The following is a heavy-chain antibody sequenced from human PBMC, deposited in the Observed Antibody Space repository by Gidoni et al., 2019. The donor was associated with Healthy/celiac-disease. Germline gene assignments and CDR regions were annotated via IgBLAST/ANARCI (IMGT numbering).Heavy chain of an antibody. Sequence: QVQLQESGPGLVKPSEPLSLTCTVPGYSISSGYYWGWIRQPPGKGLEWIGSIYHSGSTYYNPSLKSRVTISVDTSKNQFSLKLSSVTAADTAVYYCARGNAIAVAGTIFDYWGQGTLVTVSS. CDR2: IYHSGST. CDR1: GYSISSGYY. J-gene: IGHJ4*02. V-gene: IGHV4-38-2*02. D-gene: IGHD6-19*01. CDR3: ARGNAIAVAGTIFDY.